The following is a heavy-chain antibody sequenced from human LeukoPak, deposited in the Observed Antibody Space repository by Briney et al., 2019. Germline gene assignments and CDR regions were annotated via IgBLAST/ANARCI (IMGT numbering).Heavy chain of an antibody. D-gene: IGHD6-25*01. CDR1: GFTFSSYS. Sequence: GGSLRLSCAASGFTFSSYSMNWVRQAPGKGLEWVSYISHSSSTIYYADSVKGRFTISRDNAKNTLYLQMNSLRAEDTAVYYCAKDRRLAAFDYGGQGTLVTVSS. CDR3: AKDRRLAAFDY. J-gene: IGHJ4*02. CDR2: ISHSSSTI. V-gene: IGHV3-48*01.